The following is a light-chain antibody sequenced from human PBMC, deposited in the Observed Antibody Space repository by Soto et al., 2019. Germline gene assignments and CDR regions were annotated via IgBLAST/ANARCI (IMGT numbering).Light chain of an antibody. CDR2: DTS. J-gene: IGLJ2*01. Sequence: QAVVTQEPSLTVSPGGTVTLTCGSSTGAVPSGHYPYWFQQKPGQAPRTLIYDTSNKHSWTPARFSGSLLGGKAALTLSGAQPEDEAEYYCLLSYSGARPVVFGGGTKVTVL. CDR1: TGAVPSGHY. V-gene: IGLV7-46*01. CDR3: LLSYSGARPVV.